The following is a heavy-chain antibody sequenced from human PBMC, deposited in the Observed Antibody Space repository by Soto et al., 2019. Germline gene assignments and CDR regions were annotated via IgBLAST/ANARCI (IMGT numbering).Heavy chain of an antibody. Sequence: GGSLRLSCAASGFTFSSYAMHWVRQAPGKGLEWVAVISYDGSNKYYADSVKGRFTISRDNSKNTLYLQMNSLRAEDTAVYYCVITDVYYDFPNYYYYGMDVWGQGTTVTVSS. D-gene: IGHD3-3*01. J-gene: IGHJ6*02. CDR3: VITDVYYDFPNYYYYGMDV. V-gene: IGHV3-30-3*01. CDR2: ISYDGSNK. CDR1: GFTFSSYA.